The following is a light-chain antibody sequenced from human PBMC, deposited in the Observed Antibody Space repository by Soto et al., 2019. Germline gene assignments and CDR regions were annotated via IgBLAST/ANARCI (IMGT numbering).Light chain of an antibody. Sequence: AIPMTQSPPTLSASVGDRGTITCRASQSISNDLAWYQHKVGQAPKLLIYAVSTIQTGVPARFSGSRSGTDFTLTISSLQPEDSATYYCQQDYNYPQTFGQGTKLEI. CDR2: AVS. J-gene: IGKJ2*01. V-gene: IGKV1-6*01. CDR3: QQDYNYPQT. CDR1: QSISND.